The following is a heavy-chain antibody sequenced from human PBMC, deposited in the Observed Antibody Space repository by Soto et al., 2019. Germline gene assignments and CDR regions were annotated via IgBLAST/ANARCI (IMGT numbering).Heavy chain of an antibody. CDR2: VYHSGST. J-gene: IGHJ5*02. CDR1: GDSISSTHW. CDR3: ATLPPRIVVTVLPIPT. Sequence: QVYLHQSGPGLVKPSGTLSLTCAVSGDSISSTHWWTWVRQTPGKGLEWIGEVYHSGSTSYNPSLKRPVTISVDKSNTQFSLKLTSVTAADTAVYYCATLPPRIVVTVLPIPTWGQGTLVSVSS. V-gene: IGHV4-4*02. D-gene: IGHD2-21*01.